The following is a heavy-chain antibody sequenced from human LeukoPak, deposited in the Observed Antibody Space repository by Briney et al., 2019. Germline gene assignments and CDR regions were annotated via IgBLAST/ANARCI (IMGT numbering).Heavy chain of an antibody. CDR1: GFTFSSDA. CDR3: AKVPTVTAIFDWFDP. D-gene: IGHD2-21*02. V-gene: IGHV3-23*01. CDR2: ISGGGGST. J-gene: IGHJ5*02. Sequence: GGSLRLSCAASGFTFSSDAMSWVRQAPGKGLEWVSAISGGGGSTYYADSVKGRFTISRDNSKNTPYLQMNSLRAEDTAVYSCAKVPTVTAIFDWFDPWGQGPLVSVPS.